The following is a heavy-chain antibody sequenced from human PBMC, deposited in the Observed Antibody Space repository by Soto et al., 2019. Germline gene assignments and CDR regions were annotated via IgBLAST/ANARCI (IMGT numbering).Heavy chain of an antibody. CDR3: ARDGDSSGYPVYFDS. J-gene: IGHJ4*02. CDR1: GFSFSKFA. V-gene: IGHV3-33*01. D-gene: IGHD3-22*01. CDR2: IWFDGSKR. Sequence: GGSLRLSXAASGFSFSKFAMHWVRQAPGKGLECVAVIWFDGSKRDYADSVKGRFTVSRDNSENTLSLQMNNLRAEDTGVYYCARDGDSSGYPVYFDSWGQGTVVTISS.